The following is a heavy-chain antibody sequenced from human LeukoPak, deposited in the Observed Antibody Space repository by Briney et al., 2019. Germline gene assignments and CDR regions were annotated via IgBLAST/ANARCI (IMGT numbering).Heavy chain of an antibody. CDR1: GFTFSSYG. CDR3: AKSDY. Sequence: PGRSLRLSCAASGFTFSSYGMHWVRQAPGKGLEWVAVISYDGSNKYYADSVKGRFTISRGNSKNTLYLQMNSLRAEDTAVYYCAKSDYWGQGTLVTVSS. J-gene: IGHJ4*02. CDR2: ISYDGSNK. V-gene: IGHV3-30*18.